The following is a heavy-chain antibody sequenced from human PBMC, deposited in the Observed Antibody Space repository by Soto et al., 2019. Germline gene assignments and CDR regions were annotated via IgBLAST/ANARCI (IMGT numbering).Heavy chain of an antibody. V-gene: IGHV3-43D*03. J-gene: IGHJ4*02. CDR1: GFTFSSYA. Sequence: GGSLRLSCAASGFTFSSYAMSWVRQAPGKGLEWVSLISWDGGSTYYADSVKGRFTISRDNSKNSLYLQMNSLRAEDNALYYCVKDIGAYSSGYFDSWGQGTLVTVSS. CDR2: ISWDGGST. CDR3: VKDIGAYSSGYFDS. D-gene: IGHD6-19*01.